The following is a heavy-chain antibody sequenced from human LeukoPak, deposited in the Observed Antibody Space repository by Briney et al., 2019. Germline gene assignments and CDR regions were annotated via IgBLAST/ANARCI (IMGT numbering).Heavy chain of an antibody. J-gene: IGHJ4*02. Sequence: ASVKVPCKASGYTFTSYYMHWVRQAPGQGLEWMGIINPSGGSTSYAQKFQGRVTMTRDTSTSTVYMELSSLRSEDTAVYYCARPVYDILTGYPYYFDYWGQGTLVTVSS. CDR1: GYTFTSYY. CDR2: INPSGGST. CDR3: ARPVYDILTGYPYYFDY. V-gene: IGHV1-46*01. D-gene: IGHD3-9*01.